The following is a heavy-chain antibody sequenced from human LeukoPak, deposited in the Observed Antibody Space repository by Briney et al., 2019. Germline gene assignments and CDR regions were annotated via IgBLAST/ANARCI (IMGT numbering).Heavy chain of an antibody. CDR2: ISGSGGST. D-gene: IGHD5-24*01. V-gene: IGHV3-23*01. CDR3: AKSGWLQSYFDY. CDR1: GFTFSSYA. Sequence: GGSLRLSCAASGFTFSSYAMSWVRQAPGKGLEWVSAISGSGGSTYYADSVKGRFTISRDNSKNTLYLQRNSLRAEDTAVYYCAKSGWLQSYFDYWGQGTLVTVSS. J-gene: IGHJ4*02.